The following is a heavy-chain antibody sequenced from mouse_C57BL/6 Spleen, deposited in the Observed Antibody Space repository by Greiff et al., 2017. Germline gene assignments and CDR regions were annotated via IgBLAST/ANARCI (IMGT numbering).Heavy chain of an antibody. CDR3: ARDQDYYGSSPFDY. J-gene: IGHJ2*01. V-gene: IGHV5-4*01. Sequence: EVQRVESGGGLVKPGGSLKLSCAASGFTFSSYAMSWVRQTPEKRLEWVATISDGGSYTYYPDNVKGRFTISRDNAKNNLYLQMSHLKSEDTAMYYCARDQDYYGSSPFDYWGQGTTLTVSS. CDR1: GFTFSSYA. CDR2: ISDGGSYT. D-gene: IGHD1-1*01.